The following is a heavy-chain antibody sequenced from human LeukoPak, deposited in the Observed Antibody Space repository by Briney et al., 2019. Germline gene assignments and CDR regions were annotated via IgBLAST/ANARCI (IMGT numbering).Heavy chain of an antibody. Sequence: ASVKVSCKASGYTFTGYYMHWARQAPGQGLEWMGWINPNSGGTNYAQKFQGRVTMTRDTSISTAYMELSRLRSDDTAVYYCARDYGSGSYRYNWFDPWGQGTLVTVSS. CDR3: ARDYGSGSYRYNWFDP. J-gene: IGHJ5*02. CDR2: INPNSGGT. V-gene: IGHV1-2*02. D-gene: IGHD3-10*01. CDR1: GYTFTGYY.